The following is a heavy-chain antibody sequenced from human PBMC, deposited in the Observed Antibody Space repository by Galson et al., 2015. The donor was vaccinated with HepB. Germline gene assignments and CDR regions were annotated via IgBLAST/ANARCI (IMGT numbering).Heavy chain of an antibody. Sequence: LRLSCAASGFTFSSYSMNWVRQAPGEGLEWVSSISSSSDYIYYTDSVKGRFTISRDNAKSSLYLQMDSLRVEDTAVYYCARVIGYYYGMDVWGQGTTVTVSS. CDR1: GFTFSSYS. V-gene: IGHV3-21*01. J-gene: IGHJ6*02. CDR3: ARVIGYYYGMDV. CDR2: ISSSSDYI.